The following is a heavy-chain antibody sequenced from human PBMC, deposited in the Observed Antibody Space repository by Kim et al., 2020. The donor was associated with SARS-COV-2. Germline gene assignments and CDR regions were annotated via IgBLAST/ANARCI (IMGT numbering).Heavy chain of an antibody. V-gene: IGHV3-74*01. Sequence: GGSLRLSCAASGFTFSTYWMSWVRQVPGSGLVFVSRIKSDGSVTHYADSVQGRFTISRDNARSTLYLQMSSLRVEDTAVYYCVRGPGADSWGQGILVTVS. CDR1: GFTFSTYW. CDR3: VRGPGADS. D-gene: IGHD7-27*01. J-gene: IGHJ4*02. CDR2: IKSDGSVT.